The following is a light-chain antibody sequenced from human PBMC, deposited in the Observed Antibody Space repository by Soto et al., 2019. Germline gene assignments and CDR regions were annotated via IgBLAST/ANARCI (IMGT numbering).Light chain of an antibody. V-gene: IGLV1-47*02. J-gene: IGLJ2*01. Sequence: QSVLTQPPSASGTPGQRLTISCSGSSANIGSNYVYWYQQFPGTAPKLLIYLNNQRPSGVPDRFSGSKSGTSASLAISELRSDDEADYYCAAWDDSLSGPVFGGGTKVTVL. CDR2: LNN. CDR3: AAWDDSLSGPV. CDR1: SANIGSNY.